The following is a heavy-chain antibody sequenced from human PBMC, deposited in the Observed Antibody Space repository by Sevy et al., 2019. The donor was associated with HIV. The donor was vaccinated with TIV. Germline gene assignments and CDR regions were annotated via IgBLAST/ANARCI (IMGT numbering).Heavy chain of an antibody. CDR2: ISAYNGNT. D-gene: IGHD1-26*01. V-gene: IGHV1-18*01. CDR1: GYTFTSYG. J-gene: IGHJ3*02. Sequence: ASVKVSCKASGYTFTSYGISWVLQAPGQGLEWMGWISAYNGNTNYAQKLQGRVTMTTDTSTSTAYMELRSLRSDDTAVYYCARAKWETRDFDIWGQRTMVTVSS. CDR3: ARAKWETRDFDI.